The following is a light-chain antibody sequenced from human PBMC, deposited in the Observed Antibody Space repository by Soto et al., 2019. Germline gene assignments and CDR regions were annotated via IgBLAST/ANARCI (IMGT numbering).Light chain of an antibody. Sequence: EIVMTQSPATLSVSPGERATLSCRASQSVSNYLAWYQQKPGQAPRLLIYGASTRATGIPARFSGGGSETDFTLTINSRQSEDFAVYYCQQYHNWPPLTFGGGTKVEIK. CDR1: QSVSNY. J-gene: IGKJ4*01. CDR2: GAS. CDR3: QQYHNWPPLT. V-gene: IGKV3-15*01.